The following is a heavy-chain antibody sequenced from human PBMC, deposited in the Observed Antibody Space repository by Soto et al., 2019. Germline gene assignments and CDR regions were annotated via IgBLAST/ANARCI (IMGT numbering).Heavy chain of an antibody. CDR1: GYIFSTYD. CDR2: LNPNSGNT. J-gene: IGHJ5*02. D-gene: IGHD1-20*01. V-gene: IGHV1-8*01. Sequence: QVQLVQSGAEVKKPGASVKVSCKASGYIFSTYDINWVRQAPGQGLEWMGWLNPNSGNTGYAQKFQGRVTMTRNTSINTAYMELSSLGSEDTAVYYCARDHRYNWNDEGWFDPWGQGTLVTVSS. CDR3: ARDHRYNWNDEGWFDP.